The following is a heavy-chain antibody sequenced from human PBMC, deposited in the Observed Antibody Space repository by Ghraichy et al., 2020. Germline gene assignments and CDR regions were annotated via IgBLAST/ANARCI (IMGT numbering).Heavy chain of an antibody. CDR2: ISWNSGSI. Sequence: GGSLRLSCAASGFTFDDYAMHWVRQAPGKDLEWVSGISWNSGSIGYADSVKGRFTISRDNAKNSLYLQMNSLRAEDTALYYCAKGTTVTMFDGAFDIWGQGKVVTVSS. J-gene: IGHJ3*02. CDR1: GFTFDDYA. V-gene: IGHV3-9*01. D-gene: IGHD4-17*01. CDR3: AKGTTVTMFDGAFDI.